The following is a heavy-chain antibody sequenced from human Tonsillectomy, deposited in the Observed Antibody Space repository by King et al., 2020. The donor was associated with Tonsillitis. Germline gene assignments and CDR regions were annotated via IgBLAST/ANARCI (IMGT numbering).Heavy chain of an antibody. CDR2: IYSSGST. Sequence: QLQESGPGLVKPSQTLSLTCTVSGGSISSGSYYWRWIRQPAGKGLEWIGRIYSSGSTNYNPSLKSRVTMSVDTSRNQFSLKLSSVTAADTAVYYCARRDFWSGYYDYWGQGTLVTVSS. CDR3: ARRDFWSGYYDY. D-gene: IGHD3-3*01. V-gene: IGHV4-61*02. J-gene: IGHJ4*02. CDR1: GGSISSGSYY.